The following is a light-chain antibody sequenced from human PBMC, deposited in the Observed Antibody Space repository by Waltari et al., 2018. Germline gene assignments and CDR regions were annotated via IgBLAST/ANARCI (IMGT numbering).Light chain of an antibody. CDR2: DVS. CDR1: SSDVGGYTY. Sequence: QSPLPPPRSVAGPPGQSTTISCRATSSDVGGYTYVSWYQQHPRPAPKLMIYDVSKRPAGVPDRFSGSKSGNTASLTISGLQAEDEADYYCCSYAGSYTYVFGTGTKVTVL. J-gene: IGLJ1*01. CDR3: CSYAGSYTYV. V-gene: IGLV2-11*01.